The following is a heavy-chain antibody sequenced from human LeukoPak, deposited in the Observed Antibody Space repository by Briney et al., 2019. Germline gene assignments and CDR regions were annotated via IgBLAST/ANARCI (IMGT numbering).Heavy chain of an antibody. D-gene: IGHD3-16*01. CDR1: GYTFTGYY. CDR3: ASSYGLREP. V-gene: IGHV1-69*02. Sequence: ASVKVSCKASGYTFTGYYMHWVRQAPGQGLEWMGRIIPILGIANYAQKFQGRVTITADKSTSTAYMELSSLRSEDTAVYYCASSYGLREPWGQGTLVTVSS. J-gene: IGHJ5*02. CDR2: IIPILGIA.